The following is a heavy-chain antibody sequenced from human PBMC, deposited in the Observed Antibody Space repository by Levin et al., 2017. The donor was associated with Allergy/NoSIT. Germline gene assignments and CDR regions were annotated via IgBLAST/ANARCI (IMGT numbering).Heavy chain of an antibody. D-gene: IGHD1-1*01. J-gene: IGHJ6*02. V-gene: IGHV3-30*18. CDR3: TKETWYNWNDWGPRYQYGMDV. CDR2: IAYDGRNP. Sequence: HPGGSLRLSCSASGFTFSSYGMHWVRQAPGKGLEWVAVIAYDGRNPHYADSVKGRFTISRDNSKNTLYLQMNSLRAEDTAVYYCTKETWYNWNDWGPRYQYGMDVWGQGTTVTVSS. CDR1: GFTFSSYG.